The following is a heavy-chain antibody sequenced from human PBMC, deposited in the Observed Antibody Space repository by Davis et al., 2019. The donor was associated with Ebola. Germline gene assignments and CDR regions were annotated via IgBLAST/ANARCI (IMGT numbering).Heavy chain of an antibody. CDR2: IIPILGIA. CDR3: ARDRDSSGLGLDY. V-gene: IGHV1-69*04. J-gene: IGHJ4*02. D-gene: IGHD3-22*01. Sequence: SVKVSCKASGGTFSSYAISWVRQAPGQGLEWMGRIIPILGIANYAQKFQGRVTITADKSTSTAYMELSSLRSEDTAVYYCARDRDSSGLGLDYWGQGILVTVSS. CDR1: GGTFSSYA.